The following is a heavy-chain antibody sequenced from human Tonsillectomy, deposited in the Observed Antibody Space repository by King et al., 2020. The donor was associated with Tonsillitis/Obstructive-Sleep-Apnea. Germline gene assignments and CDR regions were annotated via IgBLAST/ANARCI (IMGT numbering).Heavy chain of an antibody. J-gene: IGHJ2*01. D-gene: IGHD1-26*01. V-gene: IGHV4-34*01. Sequence: VQLQQWGAGLLKPSETLSLTCAVYGGSFSGYYWSWIRQPPGKGLEWIGEINHSGSTNYNPSLKSRVTISVDTSKNQFSLKLSSVTAADTAVYYCARGRSGSYWWYFDLWGRGTLVTVSS. CDR3: ARGRSGSYWWYFDL. CDR1: GGSFSGYY. CDR2: INHSGST.